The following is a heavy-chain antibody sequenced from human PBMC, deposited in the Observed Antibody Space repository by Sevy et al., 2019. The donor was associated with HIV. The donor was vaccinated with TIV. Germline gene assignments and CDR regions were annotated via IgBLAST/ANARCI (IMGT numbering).Heavy chain of an antibody. Sequence: SETLSLTCAVSGGSMSSGDYYWSWIRQSPGKGLELIGYIYDSRTTFYNPSLRSRLSMSVDTSKNLFSLRLVSATAADTAVYYCAAERLSGYSYGFDFWGQGIMVTVSS. D-gene: IGHD5-18*01. CDR3: AAERLSGYSYGFDF. V-gene: IGHV4-30-4*01. CDR2: IYDSRTT. J-gene: IGHJ5*01. CDR1: GGSMSSGDYY.